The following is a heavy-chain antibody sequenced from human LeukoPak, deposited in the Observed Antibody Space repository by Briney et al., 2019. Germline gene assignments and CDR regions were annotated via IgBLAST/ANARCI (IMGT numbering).Heavy chain of an antibody. CDR3: YAMIVVVTIDAFDI. CDR1: GFMFSNYA. Sequence: GGSLRLSCVASGFMFSNYAMHWVRQAPGKGLEWVAVISYDGNLKHYADSVQGRFTISRDNPKNTLYLEMNSLRPEDTAVYYCYAMIVVVTIDAFDIWGQGTMVTVSS. V-gene: IGHV3-30*03. J-gene: IGHJ3*02. D-gene: IGHD3-22*01. CDR2: ISYDGNLK.